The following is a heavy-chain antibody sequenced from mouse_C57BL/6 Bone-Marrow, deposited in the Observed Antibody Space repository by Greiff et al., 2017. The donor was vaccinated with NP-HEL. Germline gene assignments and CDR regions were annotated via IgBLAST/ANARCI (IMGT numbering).Heavy chain of an antibody. CDR2: IYPGDGDT. CDR3: AAMVTTDY. V-gene: IGHV1-82*01. D-gene: IGHD2-2*01. J-gene: IGHJ2*01. CDR1: GYAFSSSW. Sequence: QVQLQQSGPELVKPGASVKISCKASGYAFSSSWINWVKQRPGKGLEWIGRIYPGDGDTNYNGKFKGKATLTADKSSSTAYMQLSSLTSEDSAVYFCAAMVTTDYWGQGTTLTVSS.